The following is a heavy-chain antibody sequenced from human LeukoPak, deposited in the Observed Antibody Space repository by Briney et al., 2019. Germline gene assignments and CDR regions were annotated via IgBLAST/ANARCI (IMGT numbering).Heavy chain of an antibody. Sequence: GGSLRLSCAASGFTFSSYWMHGVRQAPGKGLVCVALINSDGSTTSYADSVKGRFTISRDNAKNTLYLQMNSLRAEETAVYYCTRDLGVAALDNWGQGTLVTVSS. D-gene: IGHD6-19*01. CDR3: TRDLGVAALDN. CDR2: INSDGSTT. J-gene: IGHJ4*02. CDR1: GFTFSSYW. V-gene: IGHV3-74*01.